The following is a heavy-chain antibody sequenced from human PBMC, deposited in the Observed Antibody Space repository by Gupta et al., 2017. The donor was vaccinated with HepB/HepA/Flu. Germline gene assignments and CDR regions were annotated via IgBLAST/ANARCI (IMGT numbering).Heavy chain of an antibody. CDR1: GFSFGSYG. CDR3: ARPPTLTTFGD. V-gene: IGHV3-23*01. J-gene: IGHJ1*01. Sequence: EVQLLESGGGLVQPGGSLRLSCAASGFSFGSYGMSWVRQAPGKGLEWVSGISGSGGSTDYADSVKGRFTISRDNSKNTLHLEMNSLRAEDTALYYCARPPTLTTFGDWGQGTLVTVSP. D-gene: IGHD3-16*01. CDR2: ISGSGGST.